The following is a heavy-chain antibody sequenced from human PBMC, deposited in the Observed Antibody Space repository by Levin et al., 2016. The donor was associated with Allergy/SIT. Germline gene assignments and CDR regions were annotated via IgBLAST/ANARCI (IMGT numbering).Heavy chain of an antibody. CDR3: ARASLMAQSRAFDF. CDR2: VFSTGDT. V-gene: IGHV4-59*01. Sequence: SETLSLTCTVTGDSMTNYHWNWVRQTPGKGLEWLGYVFSTGDTYFNPSVKSRISISIDTSMHYFSLTLASMTAADTAVYYCARASLMAQSRAFDFWGQGTVVTVSS. J-gene: IGHJ3*01. CDR1: GDSMTNYH. D-gene: IGHD5-24*01.